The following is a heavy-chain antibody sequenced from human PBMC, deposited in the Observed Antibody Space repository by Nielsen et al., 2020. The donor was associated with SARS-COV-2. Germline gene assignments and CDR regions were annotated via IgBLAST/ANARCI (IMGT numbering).Heavy chain of an antibody. D-gene: IGHD6-19*01. CDR1: GFTISSSF. J-gene: IGHJ6*02. CDR3: VTGGQWLVRHPYGMEV. CDR2: IYTDGST. Sequence: GGSLRLSCGASGFTISSSFMSWVRQAAGKGLDWVSVIYTDGSTSHADSVKGRFTISRDNSNNTLYLHMNSLRVEDTAVYYCVTGGQWLVRHPYGMEVWGQGTTVTVSS. V-gene: IGHV3-66*01.